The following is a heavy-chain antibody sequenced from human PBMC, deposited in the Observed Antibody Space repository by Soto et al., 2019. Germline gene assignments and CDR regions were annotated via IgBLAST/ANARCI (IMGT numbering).Heavy chain of an antibody. CDR2: IYPGDSDT. Sequence: GESLKISCKGAGYTFTNYWIGWVRQMPGKGLEWMGIIYPGDSDTKYNPSFQGQVTISADKSITTTYLQWSSLKASDTAIYYCAASIFYYGMDVWGQVNTVTVSS. V-gene: IGHV5-51*01. CDR1: GYTFTNYW. J-gene: IGHJ6*02. CDR3: AASIFYYGMDV.